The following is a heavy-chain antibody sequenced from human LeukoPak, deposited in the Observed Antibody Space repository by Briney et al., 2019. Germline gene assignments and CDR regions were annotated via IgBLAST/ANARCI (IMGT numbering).Heavy chain of an antibody. CDR2: INWNGGST. CDR1: GFTFDDYG. D-gene: IGHD2-2*02. Sequence: GGSLRLSCAASGFTFDDYGMSWVRQAPGKGLEWVSGINWNGGSTGYADSVKGRFTISRDNAKNSLYLQMNSLRAEDTALYYCARSPRGIVVVPAAIPNYFDYWGPRTLVTVSS. J-gene: IGHJ4*02. CDR3: ARSPRGIVVVPAAIPNYFDY. V-gene: IGHV3-20*04.